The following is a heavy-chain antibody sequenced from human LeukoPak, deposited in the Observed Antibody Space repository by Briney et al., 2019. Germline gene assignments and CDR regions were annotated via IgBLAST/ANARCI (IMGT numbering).Heavy chain of an antibody. D-gene: IGHD3-22*01. CDR3: ARDDRSGYYYASLDY. Sequence: GGSLRLSCAASGFTFSSYAMHWVRQAPGKGLEWVAVISYDGSNKYYADSVKGRFTISRDNSKNTLYLQMNSLRAEDTAVYYCARDDRSGYYYASLDYWGQGTLVTVSS. J-gene: IGHJ4*02. CDR1: GFTFSSYA. CDR2: ISYDGSNK. V-gene: IGHV3-30-3*01.